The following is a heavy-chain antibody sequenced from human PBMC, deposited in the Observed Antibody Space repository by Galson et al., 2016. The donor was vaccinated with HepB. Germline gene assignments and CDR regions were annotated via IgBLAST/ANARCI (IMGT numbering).Heavy chain of an antibody. CDR3: ANYLGYGSGRPGYFHS. CDR2: ISAASNT. Sequence: SLRLSCAASGFTFSSYAMSWVRQAPGKGLEWVSVISAASNTHYTDSVKGRFTISRDNSKTTLYLEMNSLRVEDTAVYFCANYLGYGSGRPGYFHSWGQGTLVTVSP. J-gene: IGHJ4*02. V-gene: IGHV3-23*01. D-gene: IGHD3-10*01. CDR1: GFTFSSYA.